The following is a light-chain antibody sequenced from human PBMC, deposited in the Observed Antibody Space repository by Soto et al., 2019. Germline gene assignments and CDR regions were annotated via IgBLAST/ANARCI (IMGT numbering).Light chain of an antibody. Sequence: DVQISRSPSSLSASEGDRVTITCRASQSISSWLAWYQQKPGKAPKLLIYKASSLESGVPSRFSGSGSGTEFTLTISSLQPDDFATYYCQQYNSYSPWTFGQGTKVDIK. V-gene: IGKV1-5*03. CDR1: QSISSW. J-gene: IGKJ1*01. CDR2: KAS. CDR3: QQYNSYSPWT.